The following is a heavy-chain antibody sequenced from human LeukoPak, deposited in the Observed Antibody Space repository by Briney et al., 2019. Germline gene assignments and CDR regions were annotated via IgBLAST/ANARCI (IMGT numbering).Heavy chain of an antibody. D-gene: IGHD1-26*01. V-gene: IGHV3-30-3*01. CDR2: ISYDESYK. CDR1: GFTFSSYA. Sequence: TGGSLRLSCAASGFTFSSYAMHWVRQAPGKGLEWVALISYDESYKYYADSVKGRFTISRDNSKNTLYLQMNSLRAEDTAVYYCARVQWELLYPDYWGQGTLVTVSS. J-gene: IGHJ4*02. CDR3: ARVQWELLYPDY.